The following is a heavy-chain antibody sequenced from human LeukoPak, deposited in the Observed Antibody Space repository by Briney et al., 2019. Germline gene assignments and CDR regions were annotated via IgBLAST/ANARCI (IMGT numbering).Heavy chain of an antibody. J-gene: IGHJ3*02. Sequence: SETLSLTCTVSGGSINNGGYYWSWIRQHPGKGLEWIGYIYYSGSTYYNPSLKSRVTISVDTSKNQFSLKLSSVTAADTAVYYCARHTRSIVVVPAAMGAFDIWGQGTMVTVSS. D-gene: IGHD2-2*01. V-gene: IGHV4-39*01. CDR3: ARHTRSIVVVPAAMGAFDI. CDR1: GGSINNGGYY. CDR2: IYYSGST.